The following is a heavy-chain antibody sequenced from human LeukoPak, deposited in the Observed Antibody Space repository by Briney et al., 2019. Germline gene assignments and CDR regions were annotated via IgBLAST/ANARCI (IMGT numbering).Heavy chain of an antibody. Sequence: SQTLSLTCAISGDSVSSNSAAWNWIRQSPSRGLEWLGRTYYRSKWYNDYAVSVKSRITINPDTSKNQFSLQLNSVTPEDTAVYHCARSPRRISSGYPNWFDPWGQGTLVTVSS. CDR1: GDSVSSNSAA. CDR2: TYYRSKWYN. J-gene: IGHJ5*02. V-gene: IGHV6-1*01. CDR3: ARSPRRISSGYPNWFDP. D-gene: IGHD3-22*01.